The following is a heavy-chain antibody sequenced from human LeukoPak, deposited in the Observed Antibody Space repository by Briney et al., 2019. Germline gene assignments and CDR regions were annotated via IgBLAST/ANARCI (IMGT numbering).Heavy chain of an antibody. Sequence: GGSLRLSCAASGFTFSSYSMNWVRQAPGKRLEWVSSISSSSSYIYHADSVKGRFTISRDNAKNSLYLQMNSLRAEDTAVYYCAREINDYIWGSYRTNYFDYWGQGTLVTVSS. CDR3: AREINDYIWGSYRTNYFDY. J-gene: IGHJ4*02. D-gene: IGHD3-16*02. CDR2: ISSSSSYI. V-gene: IGHV3-21*01. CDR1: GFTFSSYS.